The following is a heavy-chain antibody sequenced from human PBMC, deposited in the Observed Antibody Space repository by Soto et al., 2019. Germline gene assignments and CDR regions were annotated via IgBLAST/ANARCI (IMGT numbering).Heavy chain of an antibody. CDR1: GRSVSSGGYY. Sequence: SETLSLTCTVSGRSVSSGGYYCNWIRQPAGKGLEWIGRIDTSGSTNYNPSLKSRVTMSVDTSKQEFSLKLSSVTAADTALYYCARGGQDFWSGPFDYWGRGALVTVSS. CDR2: IDTSGST. V-gene: IGHV4-61*02. J-gene: IGHJ4*02. D-gene: IGHD3-3*01. CDR3: ARGGQDFWSGPFDY.